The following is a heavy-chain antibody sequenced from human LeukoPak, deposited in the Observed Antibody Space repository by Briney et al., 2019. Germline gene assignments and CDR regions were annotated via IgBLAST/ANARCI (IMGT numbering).Heavy chain of an antibody. CDR1: GFTFSSYA. CDR3: ATSTAGLDY. J-gene: IGHJ4*02. D-gene: IGHD1-1*01. Sequence: PGGSLRLSCAASGFTFSSYAMSWVRQAPGKGLEWVANINQDGSDKYYVDSVKGRFTISRDNAKNSLYLQMNSLRAEDTAVYYCATSTAGLDYWGQGTLVTVSS. CDR2: INQDGSDK. V-gene: IGHV3-7*01.